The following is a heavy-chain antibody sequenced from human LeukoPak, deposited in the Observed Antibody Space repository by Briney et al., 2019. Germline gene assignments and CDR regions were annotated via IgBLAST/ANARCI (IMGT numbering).Heavy chain of an antibody. D-gene: IGHD7-27*01. CDR3: AKDRRNWGSRVDY. CDR2: ISGSGGST. V-gene: IGHV3-23*01. CDR1: GFTFSTYA. Sequence: PGGSLRLSCAASGFTFSTYAMSWVRQAPGKGLEWVSAISGSGGSTYYADSVKGRFTISRDNSKNTLYLQINSLRAEDTAIYYCAKDRRNWGSRVDYWGQGPLVTVSS. J-gene: IGHJ4*02.